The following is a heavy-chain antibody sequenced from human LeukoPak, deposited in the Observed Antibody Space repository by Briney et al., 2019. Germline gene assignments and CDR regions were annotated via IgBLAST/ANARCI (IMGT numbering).Heavy chain of an antibody. J-gene: IGHJ3*02. CDR3: ARDAFYVWGSYRNGDAFDI. Sequence: ASVKVSCKASGYTFSSYGISWVRQAPGQRLEWMGWISAYNGNANYAQKLQRRVTMTTDTYTSIAYMELRSLRSDDTAVYDCARDAFYVWGSYRNGDAFDIWGQGTMVTVSS. V-gene: IGHV1-18*01. CDR2: ISAYNGNA. D-gene: IGHD3-16*02. CDR1: GYTFSSYG.